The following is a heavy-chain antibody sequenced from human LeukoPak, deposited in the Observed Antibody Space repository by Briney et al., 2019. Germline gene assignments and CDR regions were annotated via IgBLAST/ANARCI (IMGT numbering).Heavy chain of an antibody. V-gene: IGHV4-39*07. CDR3: ARVRPDPNYDFWSGPYRAANYNWFDP. CDR1: GGSISSSSYY. CDR2: IYYSGST. J-gene: IGHJ5*02. D-gene: IGHD3-3*01. Sequence: KPSETLSLTCTVSGGSISSSSYYWGWIRQPPGKGLEWIGSIYYSGSTYYNPPLKSRVTISVDTSKNQFSLKLSSVTAADTAVYYCARVRPDPNYDFWSGPYRAANYNWFDPWGQGTLVTVSS.